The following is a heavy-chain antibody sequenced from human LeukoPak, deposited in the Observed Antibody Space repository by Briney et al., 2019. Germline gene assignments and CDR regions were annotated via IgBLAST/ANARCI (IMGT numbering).Heavy chain of an antibody. D-gene: IGHD3-16*01. CDR2: IYYSGST. CDR1: GGSISGYY. J-gene: IGHJ4*02. CDR3: ARKGVSDLYYFDS. V-gene: IGHV4-59*08. Sequence: PSETLSLTCTVSGGSISGYYYNWIRQPPGKGLEWIGYIYYSGSTNYNPSLKSRVTISLDTSKNQISLKLRSVTAADTAVYYCARKGVSDLYYFDSWGQGTLVTVSS.